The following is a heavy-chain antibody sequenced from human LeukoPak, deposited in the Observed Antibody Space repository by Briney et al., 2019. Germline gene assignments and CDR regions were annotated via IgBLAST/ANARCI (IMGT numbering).Heavy chain of an antibody. V-gene: IGHV4-39*07. D-gene: IGHD3-10*01. CDR3: ARDGGTMVRGVKGKNWFDP. CDR1: GGSISSSSHY. CDR2: IYYSGST. Sequence: SETLSLTCTVSGGSISSSSHYWGWIRQPPGKGLEWIGSIYYSGSTYYNPSLKSRVTISVDTSKNQFSLKLSSVTAADTAMYHCARDGGTMVRGVKGKNWFDPWGQGTLVTVSS. J-gene: IGHJ5*02.